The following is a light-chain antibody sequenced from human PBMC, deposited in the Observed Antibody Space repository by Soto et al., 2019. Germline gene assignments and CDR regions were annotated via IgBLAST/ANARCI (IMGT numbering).Light chain of an antibody. V-gene: IGKV1-5*01. Sequence: DIQMTQSPSTLSASVGDRVTITCRASQSIGKWLAWYQQKPGKAPKLLIYDASTLDGGVPSRFSGSGSETEFTLTIGSLLPDDFATYFCQQYNGDSQTCGQGTKVDIK. J-gene: IGKJ1*01. CDR1: QSIGKW. CDR2: DAS. CDR3: QQYNGDSQT.